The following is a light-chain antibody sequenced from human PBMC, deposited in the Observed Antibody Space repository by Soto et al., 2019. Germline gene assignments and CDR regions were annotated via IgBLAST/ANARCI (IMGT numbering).Light chain of an antibody. CDR2: GAN. CDR1: QSVSSSY. V-gene: IGKV3-20*01. J-gene: IGKJ4*01. Sequence: EIVLTQSPGTLSLSPGERATLSCRASQSVSSSYLAWYQQKPGQAPRLIIYGANNRATGISDRFSGSGSGTDFTLTISRLVSDDFAVYYCQKHGSSPLTFGGGTTVEIK. CDR3: QKHGSSPLT.